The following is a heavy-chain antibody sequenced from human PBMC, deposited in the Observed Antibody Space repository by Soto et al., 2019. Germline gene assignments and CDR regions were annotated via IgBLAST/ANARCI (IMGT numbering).Heavy chain of an antibody. D-gene: IGHD3-3*01. CDR2: IYYSGST. V-gene: IGHV4-39*01. J-gene: IGHJ6*03. CDR1: GGSISSSSYY. CDR3: ARHVGQLLEWLGYYYYCMDV. Sequence: SETLSLTCTVSGGSISSSSYYWGWIRQPPGKGLEWIGSIYYSGSTYYNPSLKSRVTISVDTSKNQFSLKLSSVTAADTAVYYCARHVGQLLEWLGYYYYCMDVWGKGTTVTVSS.